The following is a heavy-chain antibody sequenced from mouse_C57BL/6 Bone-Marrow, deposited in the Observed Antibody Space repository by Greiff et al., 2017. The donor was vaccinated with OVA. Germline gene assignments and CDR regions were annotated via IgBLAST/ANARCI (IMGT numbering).Heavy chain of an antibody. CDR2: ISDGGSYT. D-gene: IGHD2-4*01. V-gene: IGHV5-4*01. J-gene: IGHJ3*01. Sequence: EVQLVESGGGLVKPGGSLKLSCAASGFTFSSYAMSWVRQTPEKRLEWVATISDGGSYTYYPDNVKGRFTISRDNAKNNLYLQMSHLKSEDTAMYYGARDLADYDAWFSYWGQGTLVTVSA. CDR1: GFTFSSYA. CDR3: ARDLADYDAWFSY.